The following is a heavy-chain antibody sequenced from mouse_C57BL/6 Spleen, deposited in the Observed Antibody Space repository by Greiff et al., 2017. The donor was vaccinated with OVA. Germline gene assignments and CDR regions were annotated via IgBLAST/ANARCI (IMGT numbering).Heavy chain of an antibody. CDR2: INPGSGGT. J-gene: IGHJ4*01. D-gene: IGHD2-3*01. Sequence: VQLQQSGAELVRPGTSVKVSCKASGYAFTDYLIEWVKQRPGQGLEWIGVINPGSGGTNYNEKFQGKATLTADKSSSTAYMQLSSLTSEDSAVYFCARCDGYYVDYYAMDYWGQGTSVTVSS. V-gene: IGHV1-54*01. CDR3: ARCDGYYVDYYAMDY. CDR1: GYAFTDYL.